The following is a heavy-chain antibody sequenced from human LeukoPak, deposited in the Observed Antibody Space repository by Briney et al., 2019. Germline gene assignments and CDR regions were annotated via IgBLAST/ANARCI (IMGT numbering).Heavy chain of an antibody. J-gene: IGHJ6*02. V-gene: IGHV3-23*01. CDR3: AKDYLTGYSYGQRYYYYGMDV. CDR2: ISGSGGST. Sequence: PWGSLRLSCAASGFTFSSYAMSWVRQAPGKGLEWVSAISGSGGSTYYADSVKGRFTISRDNSKNTLYLQMNSLRAEDTAVYYCAKDYLTGYSYGQRYYYYGMDVWGQGTTVTASS. CDR1: GFTFSSYA. D-gene: IGHD5-18*01.